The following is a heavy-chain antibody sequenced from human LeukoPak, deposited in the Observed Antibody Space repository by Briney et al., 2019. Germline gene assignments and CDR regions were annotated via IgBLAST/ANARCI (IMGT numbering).Heavy chain of an antibody. CDR3: ARECDSSGYPNAFDI. Sequence: SETLSLTCAVYGGSFSGYYWSWIRQPPGKGLEWIGEINHSGSTNYNPSLKSRVTMSVDTSKNQFSLKLSSVTAADTAVYYCARECDSSGYPNAFDIWGQGTMVTVSS. J-gene: IGHJ3*02. CDR2: INHSGST. D-gene: IGHD3-22*01. CDR1: GGSFSGYY. V-gene: IGHV4-34*01.